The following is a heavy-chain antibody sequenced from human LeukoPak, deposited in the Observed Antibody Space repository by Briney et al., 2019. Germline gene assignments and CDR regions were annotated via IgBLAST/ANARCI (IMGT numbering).Heavy chain of an antibody. D-gene: IGHD6-6*01. J-gene: IGHJ4*02. CDR2: IIPIFGTA. V-gene: IGHV1-69*06. Sequence: GASVKVSCKASGYTFTGYYIHWVRQAPGQGLEWMGGIIPIFGTANYAQKFQGRVTITADKSTSTAYMELSSLRSEDTAVYYCARGGIGSSSPYFDYWGQGTLVTVSS. CDR3: ARGGIGSSSPYFDY. CDR1: GYTFTGYY.